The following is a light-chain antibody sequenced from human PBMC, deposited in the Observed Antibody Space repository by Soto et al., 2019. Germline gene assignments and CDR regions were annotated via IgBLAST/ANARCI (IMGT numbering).Light chain of an antibody. J-gene: IGLJ1*01. V-gene: IGLV2-14*01. CDR1: SSDVGGYNY. Sequence: QSARTQPASVSGSPGQSITISCTGTSSDVGGYNYVSWYQQHPGEAPKLMVYDVTNRPSGVSNRFSGSRSGNTASLTISGLQAEDEADYYCSSYTTSSTLYVFGTGTKVTVL. CDR3: SSYTTSSTLYV. CDR2: DVT.